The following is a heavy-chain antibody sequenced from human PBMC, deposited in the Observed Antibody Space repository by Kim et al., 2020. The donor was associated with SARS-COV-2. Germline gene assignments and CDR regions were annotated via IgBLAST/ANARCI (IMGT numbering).Heavy chain of an antibody. D-gene: IGHD3-3*01. CDR3: ARVLGAITVFGVVIVNCFGP. Sequence: SETLSLTCTVSGGSISSGGYYWSWIRQHPGKGLEWIGYIYYSGSTYYNPSLKSRVTISVDTSKNQFSLKLSSVTAADTAVYYCARVLGAITVFGVVIVNCFGPWGPGGLVTVSS. J-gene: IGHJ5*02. CDR1: GGSISSGGYY. CDR2: IYYSGST. V-gene: IGHV4-31*03.